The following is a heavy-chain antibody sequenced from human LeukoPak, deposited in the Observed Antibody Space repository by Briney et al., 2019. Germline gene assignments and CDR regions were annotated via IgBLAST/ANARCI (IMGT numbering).Heavy chain of an antibody. CDR1: GFTLSRYW. J-gene: IGHJ4*02. V-gene: IGHV3-74*01. CDR2: IKGDGSDI. CDR3: ARDSPQCTGGYCYFVS. Sequence: QPGGSLRLSCAASGFTLSRYWLQWVRQTPGKGLVWVSRIKGDGSDIDYADSVKGRFTISRDNAKSTLYLQMNNLRDGDTAVYFCARDSPQCTGGYCYFVSWGQGTLVTVSS. D-gene: IGHD2-8*02.